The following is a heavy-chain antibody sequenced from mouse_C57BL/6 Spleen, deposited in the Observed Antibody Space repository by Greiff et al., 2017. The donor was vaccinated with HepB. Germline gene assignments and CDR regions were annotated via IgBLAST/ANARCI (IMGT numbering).Heavy chain of an antibody. J-gene: IGHJ4*01. CDR1: GYAFSSSW. D-gene: IGHD2-3*01. Sequence: VQLQESGPELVKPGASVKISCKASGYAFSSSWMNWVKQRPGKGLEWIGRIYPGDGDTNYNGKFKGKATLTADKSSSTAYMQLSSLTSEDSAVYFCARRGVYDGYYDYAMDYWGQGTSVTVSS. CDR3: ARRGVYDGYYDYAMDY. CDR2: IYPGDGDT. V-gene: IGHV1-82*01.